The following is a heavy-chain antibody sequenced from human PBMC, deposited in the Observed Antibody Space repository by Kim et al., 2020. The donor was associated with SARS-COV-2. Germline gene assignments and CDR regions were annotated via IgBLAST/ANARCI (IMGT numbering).Heavy chain of an antibody. D-gene: IGHD3-10*01. V-gene: IGHV1-46*01. CDR3: ARDPITILQGSSSYYFYD. Sequence: ASVKVSCKASGYTFTSYYMHWVRQAPGQGLEWMGIINPSGGSTSYAQKFQGRVTMTRDTSTSTVYMELSSLRSEDTAVYYCARDPITILQGSSSYYFYDWGQGTLVTVSS. CDR2: INPSGGST. CDR1: GYTFTSYY. J-gene: IGHJ4*02.